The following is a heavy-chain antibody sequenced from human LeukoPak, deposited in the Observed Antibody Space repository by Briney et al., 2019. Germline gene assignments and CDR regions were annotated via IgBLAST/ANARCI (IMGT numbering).Heavy chain of an antibody. V-gene: IGHV3-20*04. CDR2: INWNGGST. D-gene: IGHD3-22*01. CDR3: AGGHSSGYYPIDY. CDR1: GFTFDDYG. J-gene: IGHJ4*02. Sequence: PGGSLRLSCAASGFTFDDYGMTWVRQAPGKGLEWVSGINWNGGSTGYADSVKGRFPISRDNAKNSLYLQMNSLRAEDTAVYYCAGGHSSGYYPIDYWGQGTPVTVSS.